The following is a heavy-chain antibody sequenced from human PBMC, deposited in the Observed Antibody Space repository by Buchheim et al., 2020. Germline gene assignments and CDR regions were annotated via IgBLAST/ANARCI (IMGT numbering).Heavy chain of an antibody. J-gene: IGHJ4*02. D-gene: IGHD5-18*01. V-gene: IGHV4-34*01. CDR2: INHSGST. CDR3: ASIHKRGYSYGY. Sequence: QVQLQQWGAGLLKPSETLSLTCAVYGGSFSGYYWSWIRQPPGKGLEWIGKINHSGSTNYNPSLKSRVTISVDTSKNQFSLKLSSVTAADTAVYYCASIHKRGYSYGYWGQGTL. CDR1: GGSFSGYY.